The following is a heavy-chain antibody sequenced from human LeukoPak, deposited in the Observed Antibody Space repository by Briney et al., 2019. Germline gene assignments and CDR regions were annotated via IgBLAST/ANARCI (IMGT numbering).Heavy chain of an antibody. D-gene: IGHD3-22*01. Sequence: PSETLSLTCTVSGGSISSGDYYWSWIRQPPGKGLEWIGYIYYTGSTYYNPSLKSRVTISVDTSKNQFSLKLSSVTAADTAVYYCARGGRGDYYDSSGYYWDYWSQGTLVTVSS. V-gene: IGHV4-30-4*01. J-gene: IGHJ4*02. CDR3: ARGGRGDYYDSSGYYWDY. CDR2: IYYTGST. CDR1: GGSISSGDYY.